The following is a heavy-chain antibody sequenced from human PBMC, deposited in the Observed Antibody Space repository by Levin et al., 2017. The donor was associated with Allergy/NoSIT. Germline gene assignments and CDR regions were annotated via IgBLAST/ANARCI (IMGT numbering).Heavy chain of an antibody. J-gene: IGHJ4*02. CDR3: ARDYWRSVDY. Sequence: ETLSLTCAASGLTFSSSWMGWVRQAPGKGLECVAIIKHDGSEKSYVDSVKGRFTISRDNAKNSLYLQMNSLIAEDTAVYYCARDYWRSVDYWGQGTL. D-gene: IGHD2-8*02. V-gene: IGHV3-7*01. CDR2: IKHDGSEK. CDR1: GLTFSSSW.